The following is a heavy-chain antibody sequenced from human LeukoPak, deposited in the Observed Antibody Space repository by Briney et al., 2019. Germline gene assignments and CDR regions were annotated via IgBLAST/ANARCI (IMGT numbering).Heavy chain of an antibody. J-gene: IGHJ4*02. CDR2: ISDGGTT. V-gene: IGHV4-31*03. CDR1: GASVTDGAYH. CDR3: ARRTPWLVSGTFDC. D-gene: IGHD6-19*01. Sequence: PSETLSLTCTVSGASVTDGAYHWGWIRQLPGKGLEWIGYISDGGTTYYSPSLKSRVTISQDTSKNQFSLQLRSVTAADTAVYYCARRTPWLVSGTFDCWGQGTLVTVSS.